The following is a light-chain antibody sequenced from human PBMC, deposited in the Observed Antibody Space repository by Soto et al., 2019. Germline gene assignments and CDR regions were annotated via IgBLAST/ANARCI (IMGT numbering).Light chain of an antibody. Sequence: QSARTRPASVSGSPGQSITISCTGTSSDVGGYNYVSWYQQHPGKAPKLMIYDVSNRPSGVSNRFSGSKSGDTASLTISGLQAEDEADYYCNSYTSSTTLYVFGTGTKVTVL. J-gene: IGLJ1*01. CDR1: SSDVGGYNY. V-gene: IGLV2-14*01. CDR3: NSYTSSTTLYV. CDR2: DVS.